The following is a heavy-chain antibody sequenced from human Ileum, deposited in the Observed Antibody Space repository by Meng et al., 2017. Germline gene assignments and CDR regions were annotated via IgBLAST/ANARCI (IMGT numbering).Heavy chain of an antibody. CDR3: ARDCSGGGCFDP. Sequence: VQVVQSGAEVRYPGSPWTVPCKASGCAFSSSATGWLRQAPGRGLEWMGGFIPILNASTYAQNFKGRVTLSADMATTTVYMELSSLTSDDTAVDFCARDCSGGGCFDPWGQGTLVTVSS. V-gene: IGHV1-69*10. CDR1: GCAFSSSA. J-gene: IGHJ5*02. CDR2: FIPILNAS. D-gene: IGHD2-15*01.